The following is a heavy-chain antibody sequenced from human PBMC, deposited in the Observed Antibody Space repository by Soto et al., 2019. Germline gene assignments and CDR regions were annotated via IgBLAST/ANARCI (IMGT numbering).Heavy chain of an antibody. V-gene: IGHV5-51*01. Sequence: GESLKISCKGSGYSFTSYWIGWVRQMPGKGLEWMGIIYPGDSDTRYSPSFQGQVTISADKSISTAYLQWSSLKASDTAMYYCARLGRGDIVEVPAAIPSAYDIWSQGTMVTVSS. CDR3: ARLGRGDIVEVPAAIPSAYDI. CDR2: IYPGDSDT. J-gene: IGHJ3*02. D-gene: IGHD2-2*02. CDR1: GYSFTSYW.